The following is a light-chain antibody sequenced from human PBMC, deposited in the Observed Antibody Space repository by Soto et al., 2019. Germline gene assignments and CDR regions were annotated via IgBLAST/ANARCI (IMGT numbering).Light chain of an antibody. Sequence: EIVMTQSPATLSVSLGERATLSCWAIHSIAGSLAWYQQKPGQAPRLLIYDASTRATGIPARFSGSGSGTEFTLTISSLQSEDFAVYYCQQYNNWPPGTFGQGTKVEVK. V-gene: IGKV3-15*01. CDR1: HSIAGS. CDR3: QQYNNWPPGT. J-gene: IGKJ1*01. CDR2: DAS.